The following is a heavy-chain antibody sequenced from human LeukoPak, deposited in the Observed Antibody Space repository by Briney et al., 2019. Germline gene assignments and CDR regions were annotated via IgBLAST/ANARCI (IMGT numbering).Heavy chain of an antibody. V-gene: IGHV1-2*02. CDR1: GHTFTGYY. CDR2: INPNSGGT. J-gene: IGHJ4*02. Sequence: ASVKVSCKASGHTFTGYYMHWVRQAPGQGLEWMGWINPNSGGTNYAQKFQGRVTMTRDTSISTAYMELSRLRSDDTAVYYCARGPVLRFLEWLSESDYWGQGTLVTVSS. CDR3: ARGPVLRFLEWLSESDY. D-gene: IGHD3-3*01.